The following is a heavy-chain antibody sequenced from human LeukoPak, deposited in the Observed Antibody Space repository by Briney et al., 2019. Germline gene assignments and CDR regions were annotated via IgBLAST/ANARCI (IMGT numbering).Heavy chain of an antibody. V-gene: IGHV3-7*01. Sequence: GGSLRLSCAASGFTFSNYWMTWVRQAPGKGLEWVANIKPDGSEKYYVDSVKGRFTISRDNAKNSLYLQMNSLRAEDTAVYYCVRVVGWFDPWGQGTLVTVSS. D-gene: IGHD1-26*01. CDR3: VRVVGWFDP. CDR1: GFTFSNYW. CDR2: IKPDGSEK. J-gene: IGHJ5*02.